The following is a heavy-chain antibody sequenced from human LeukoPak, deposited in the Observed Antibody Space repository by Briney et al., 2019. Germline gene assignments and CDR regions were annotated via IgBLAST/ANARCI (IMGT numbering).Heavy chain of an antibody. CDR1: GFTFSSYS. Sequence: GGSLRLSCAASGFTFSSYSMNWVRQAPGKGLEWVSSISSSSSYIYYADSAKGRFTISRDNAKNSLYLQMNSLRAEDTAVYYCAIYYDSSGSIDHWGQGTLVTVSS. CDR2: ISSSSSYI. D-gene: IGHD3-22*01. CDR3: AIYYDSSGSIDH. J-gene: IGHJ4*02. V-gene: IGHV3-21*04.